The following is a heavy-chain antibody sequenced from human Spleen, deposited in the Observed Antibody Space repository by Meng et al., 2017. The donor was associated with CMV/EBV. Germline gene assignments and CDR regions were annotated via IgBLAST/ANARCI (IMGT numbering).Heavy chain of an antibody. J-gene: IGHJ4*02. CDR1: GYTFTTYS. Sequence: ASVKVSCKASGYTFTTYSITWVRQAPGQGLEWMGWISAYNGNTNYAQKLQGRVTMTTDTSTSTAYMELRSLRSDDTAVYYCARVPQGYDSSGYYPFDYWGQGTLVTVSS. D-gene: IGHD3-22*01. V-gene: IGHV1-18*01. CDR3: ARVPQGYDSSGYYPFDY. CDR2: ISAYNGNT.